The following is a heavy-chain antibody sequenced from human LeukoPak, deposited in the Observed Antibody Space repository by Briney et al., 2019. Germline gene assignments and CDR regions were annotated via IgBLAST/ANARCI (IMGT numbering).Heavy chain of an antibody. V-gene: IGHV4-34*01. CDR1: GGSLSGYY. CDR2: INPTGST. Sequence: SETLSLTCAVDGGSLSGYYWSWIRQPPGKGLGWIGEINPTGSTNYNPSLKSRVTISADTSKSQFSLELSSVTAADTAVSYCARALSTVTTYFDSWGQGTLVTVSS. D-gene: IGHD4-17*01. CDR3: ARALSTVTTYFDS. J-gene: IGHJ4*02.